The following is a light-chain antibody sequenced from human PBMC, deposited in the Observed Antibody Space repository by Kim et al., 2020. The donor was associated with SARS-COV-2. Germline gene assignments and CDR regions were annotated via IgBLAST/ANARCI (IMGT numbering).Light chain of an antibody. J-gene: IGKJ4*01. CDR3: QHYGSSPPVT. V-gene: IGKV3-20*01. Sequence: PGESATLPCRASQSVSSSSLAWYQQRPGQAPRLLIFGASSRATGIPDRFSGSVSGTDFTLTISRLEPEDFAVYYCQHYGSSPPVTFGGGTKVDIK. CDR2: GAS. CDR1: QSVSSSS.